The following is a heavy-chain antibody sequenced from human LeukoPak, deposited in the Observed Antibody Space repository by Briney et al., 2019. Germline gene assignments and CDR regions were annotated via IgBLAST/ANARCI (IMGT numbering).Heavy chain of an antibody. CDR2: IYHSRST. Sequence: PSETLSLTCAVSGYSISSGYYWGWIRQPPGKGLEWIGSIYHSRSTYYNPSLKSRVTISVDTSKNQFSLKLSSVTAADTAVYYCASSDTGYNWFDPWGQGTLVTVSS. V-gene: IGHV4-38-2*01. D-gene: IGHD5-18*01. J-gene: IGHJ5*02. CDR1: GYSISSGYY. CDR3: ASSDTGYNWFDP.